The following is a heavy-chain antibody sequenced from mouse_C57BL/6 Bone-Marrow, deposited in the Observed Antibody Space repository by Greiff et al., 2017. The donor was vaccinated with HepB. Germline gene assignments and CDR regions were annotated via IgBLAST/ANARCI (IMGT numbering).Heavy chain of an antibody. Sequence: VKLMESGAELMKPGASVKLSCKATGYTFTGYWIEWVKQRPGHGLEWIGEILPGSGSTNYNEKFKGKATFTADTSSNTAYMQLSSLTTEDSAIYYCAREGIYYYGSSYDYAMDYWGQGTSVTVSS. V-gene: IGHV1-9*01. J-gene: IGHJ4*01. D-gene: IGHD1-1*01. CDR1: GYTFTGYW. CDR3: AREGIYYYGSSYDYAMDY. CDR2: ILPGSGST.